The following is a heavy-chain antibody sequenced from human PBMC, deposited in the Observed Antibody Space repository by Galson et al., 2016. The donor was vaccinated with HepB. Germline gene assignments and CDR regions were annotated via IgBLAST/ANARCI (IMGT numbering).Heavy chain of an antibody. CDR2: IYGGGST. CDR3: ARPLPNVGYGMDV. D-gene: IGHD2-15*01. J-gene: IGHJ6*02. CDR1: GFTVSTNN. Sequence: SLRLSCAASGFTVSTNNMSWVRQAPGKGLEWVSVIYGGGSTTYADSVKGRFTISRHNSKNTLYLQMNSLRTEDTAVYYCARPLPNVGYGMDVWGQGTTVTVSS. V-gene: IGHV3-53*04.